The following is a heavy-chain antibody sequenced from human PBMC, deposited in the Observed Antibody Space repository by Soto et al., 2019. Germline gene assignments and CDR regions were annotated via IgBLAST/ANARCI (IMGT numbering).Heavy chain of an antibody. CDR1: GFTVSTNC. V-gene: IGHV3-66*04. J-gene: IGHJ4*02. D-gene: IGHD3-10*01. CDR3: ARHYGAY. Sequence: EVQLVESGGGLVQPGGSLRLSCTASGFTVSTNCMTWVRQAPGKGLEWVSVIYSDGSTYYADSVKGRFTISRDNSKNTLYLQMNSLRAEDTAMYYCARHYGAYWGQGTLVTVSS. CDR2: IYSDGST.